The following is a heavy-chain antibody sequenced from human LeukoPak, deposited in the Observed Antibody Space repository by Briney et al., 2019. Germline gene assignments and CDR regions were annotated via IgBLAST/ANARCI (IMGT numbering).Heavy chain of an antibody. D-gene: IGHD2-15*01. V-gene: IGHV3-11*01. J-gene: IGHJ4*02. CDR1: GFTFSDYY. CDR3: AKMKRPYCSGGSCYFDY. CDR2: ISSSGSTI. Sequence: GGSLRLSCAASGFTFSDYYMSWIRQAPGKGLEWVSYISSSGSTIYYADSVKGRFTISRDNSKNTLYLQMNSLRAEDTAVYYCAKMKRPYCSGGSCYFDYWGQGTLVTVSS.